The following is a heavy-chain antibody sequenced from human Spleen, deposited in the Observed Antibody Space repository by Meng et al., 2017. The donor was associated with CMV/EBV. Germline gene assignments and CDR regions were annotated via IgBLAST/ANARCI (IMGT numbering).Heavy chain of an antibody. Sequence: GGSLRLSCVASGFIFSNYVMTWVRQAPGKGLEWVSIIYSGYNGTYYADSVKGRFTISRDNSKNTVYLQMNRLRAAYTAVYYCAKDFCHGSSDCSGTSSYGVDVWGQGTTVTVSS. D-gene: IGHD3-10*02. CDR3: AKDFCHGSSDCSGTSSYGVDV. CDR2: IYSGYNGT. CDR1: GFIFSNYV. V-gene: IGHV3-23*03. J-gene: IGHJ6*02.